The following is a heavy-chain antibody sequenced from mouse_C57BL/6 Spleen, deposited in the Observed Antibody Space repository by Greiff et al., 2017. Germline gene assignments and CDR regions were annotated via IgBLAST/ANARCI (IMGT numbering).Heavy chain of an antibody. CDR1: GYSFTDYN. D-gene: IGHD2-4*01. CDR3: AREGYYDYDGFAY. CDR2: INPNYGTT. Sequence: EVQLQQSGPELVKPGASVKISCKASGYSFTDYNMNWVKQSNGKSLEWIGVINPNYGTTSYNQKFKGKATLTVAQSSSTAYMQLNSLTSEDSAVYYGAREGYYDYDGFAYWGQGTLVTVSA. V-gene: IGHV1-39*01. J-gene: IGHJ3*01.